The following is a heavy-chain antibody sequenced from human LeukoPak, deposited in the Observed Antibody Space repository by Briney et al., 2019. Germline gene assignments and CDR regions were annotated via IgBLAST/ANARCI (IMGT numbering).Heavy chain of an antibody. V-gene: IGHV1-2*02. CDR1: GYTFTGYY. Sequence: ASVKVSCKASGYTFTGYYMHWVRQAPGQGLEWMGWINPNSGGTNYAQKFQGRVTMTRDTSIGTAYMELSRLRSDDTAVYYCARRGYCSSTSCIMNYYYYYMDVWGKGTTVTISS. J-gene: IGHJ6*03. CDR3: ARRGYCSSTSCIMNYYYYYMDV. D-gene: IGHD2-2*01. CDR2: INPNSGGT.